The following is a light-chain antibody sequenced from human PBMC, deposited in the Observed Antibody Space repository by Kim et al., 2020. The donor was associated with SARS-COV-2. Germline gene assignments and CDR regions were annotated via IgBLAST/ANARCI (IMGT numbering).Light chain of an antibody. CDR3: QVWDSSSDHPGVV. Sequence: SYELTQPPSVSVDPGKTARITCGGNNIGSKSVHWYQQKPGQAPVLVIYYDSDRPSGIPERFSGSNSGNTATLTISRVEAGDEADYYCQVWDSSSDHPGVVFGGGTQLTVL. V-gene: IGLV3-21*04. CDR2: YDS. J-gene: IGLJ2*01. CDR1: NIGSKS.